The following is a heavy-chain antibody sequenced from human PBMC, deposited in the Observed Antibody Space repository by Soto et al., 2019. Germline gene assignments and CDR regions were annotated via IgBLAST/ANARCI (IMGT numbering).Heavy chain of an antibody. Sequence: TSETLSLTCAVYGVSFSDYYWSWIRQPPGKGLEWIGEINHSGSTNYNPSLKSRVTISVDTSKNQFSLKLSSVTAADTAVYYCARGDLRTDFWGQGTLVTVSS. J-gene: IGHJ5*01. CDR2: INHSGST. V-gene: IGHV4-34*01. CDR3: ARGDLRTDF. CDR1: GVSFSDYY.